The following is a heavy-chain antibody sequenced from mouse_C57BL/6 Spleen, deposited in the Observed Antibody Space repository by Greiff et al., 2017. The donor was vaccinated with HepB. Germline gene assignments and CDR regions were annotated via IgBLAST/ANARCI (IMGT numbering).Heavy chain of an antibody. V-gene: IGHV5-17*01. CDR2: ISSGSSTI. D-gene: IGHD1-1*01. CDR1: GFTFSDYG. Sequence: VQLVESGGGLVKPGGSLKLSCAASGFTFSDYGMHWVRQAPEKGLEWVAYISSGSSTIYYADTVKGRFTISRDNAKNTLFLQMTSLRSEDTAMYYCARFHYDYAMDYWGQGTSVTVSS. CDR3: ARFHYDYAMDY. J-gene: IGHJ4*01.